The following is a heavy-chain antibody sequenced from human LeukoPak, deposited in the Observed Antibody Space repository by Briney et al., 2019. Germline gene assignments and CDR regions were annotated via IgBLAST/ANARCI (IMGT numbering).Heavy chain of an antibody. Sequence: GGSLRLSCAASGFTFSNAWMNWVRQAPGKGLEWVGRIKSKTDGGTTDYAAPVKGRFTISRDDSKNTLYLQMNSLKTEDTAVYYCAKGFDWLLSHFDYWGQGTLVTVSS. D-gene: IGHD3-9*01. CDR1: GFTFSNAW. V-gene: IGHV3-15*07. CDR2: IKSKTDGGTT. J-gene: IGHJ4*02. CDR3: AKGFDWLLSHFDY.